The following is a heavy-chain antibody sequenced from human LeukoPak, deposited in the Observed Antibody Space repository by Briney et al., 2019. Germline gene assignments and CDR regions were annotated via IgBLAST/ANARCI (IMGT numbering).Heavy chain of an antibody. D-gene: IGHD4-23*01. Sequence: SETLSLTCSVSGGSIKNYYWRWIRQPPGKGLEWLGYIFFGGTTNYNSSLKSRITISVDTFKNQLSLNLQSVTAADTATYYCARHRSDTGGKKGVNWFDPWGQGTLVTVSS. V-gene: IGHV4-59*01. J-gene: IGHJ5*02. CDR3: ARHRSDTGGKKGVNWFDP. CDR1: GGSIKNYY. CDR2: IFFGGTT.